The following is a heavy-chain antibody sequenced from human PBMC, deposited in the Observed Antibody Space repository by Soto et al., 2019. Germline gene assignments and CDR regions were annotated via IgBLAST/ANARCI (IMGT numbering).Heavy chain of an antibody. CDR2: INHSGST. CDR1: GGSFSGYY. J-gene: IGHJ6*02. D-gene: IGHD3-10*01. Sequence: SETLSLTXAVYGGSFSGYYWSWIRQPPGKGLEWIGEINHSGSTNYNPSLKSRVTISVDTSKNQFSLKLSSVTAADTAVYYCARGGSGRGYYYYYYGMDVWGQGTTVTVSS. V-gene: IGHV4-34*01. CDR3: ARGGSGRGYYYYYYGMDV.